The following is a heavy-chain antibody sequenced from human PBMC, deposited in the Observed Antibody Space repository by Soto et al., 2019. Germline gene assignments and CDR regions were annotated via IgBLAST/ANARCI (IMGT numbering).Heavy chain of an antibody. CDR1: GYTFTSYA. J-gene: IGHJ5*02. Sequence: ASGKVSGKASGYTFTSYAMHWVRQAPGQRLQWIGWINAGNGNNKYSQQFQGRVTSTRDTSASTAYMELRSLRSEDTAVYYCAREVGRIGSGSPSAPWFDPWGQGTLVNVSS. V-gene: IGHV1-3*01. CDR2: INAGNGNN. CDR3: AREVGRIGSGSPSAPWFDP. D-gene: IGHD3-10*01.